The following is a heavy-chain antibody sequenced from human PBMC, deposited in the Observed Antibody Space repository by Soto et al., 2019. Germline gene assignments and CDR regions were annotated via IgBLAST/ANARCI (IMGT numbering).Heavy chain of an antibody. CDR2: INHSGST. V-gene: IGHV4-34*01. CDR1: GGSFSGYY. Sequence: SETLSLTCAVYGGSFSGYYWTWIRQPPGTGLEWIGEINHSGSTNYNPSLKSRVTISVDTSKNQFSLKLSSVTAADTAVYYCARGVEMATIYFDYWGQGTLVTVS. CDR3: ARGVEMATIYFDY. D-gene: IGHD5-12*01. J-gene: IGHJ4*02.